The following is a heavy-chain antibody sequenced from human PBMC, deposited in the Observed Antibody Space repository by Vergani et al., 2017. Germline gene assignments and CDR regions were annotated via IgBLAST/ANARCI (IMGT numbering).Heavy chain of an antibody. J-gene: IGHJ6*03. CDR3: ARVGLDLDWGYYYYYYMDV. CDR2: INHSGST. D-gene: IGHD3-9*01. Sequence: QVQLQQWGAGLLKPSETLSLTCAVYGGSFSGYYWSWILQPPGKGLEWIGEINHSGSTNYNPSLKSRVTISVDTSKNQFSLKLSSVTAADTAVYYCARVGLDLDWGYYYYYYMDVWGKGTTVTVSS. V-gene: IGHV4-34*01. CDR1: GGSFSGYY.